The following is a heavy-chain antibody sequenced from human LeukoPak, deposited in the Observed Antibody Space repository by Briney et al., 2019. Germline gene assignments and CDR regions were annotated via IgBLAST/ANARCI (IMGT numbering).Heavy chain of an antibody. V-gene: IGHV4-59*01. J-gene: IGHJ4*02. CDR3: ARVWGGYSSSHFDY. CDR2: IYYSGST. Sequence: PSETLSLTCTVSGGSISNYYWSWIRQPPGKGLEWIGYIYYSGSTNYNPSLKSRVTISVDTSKNKFSLKLSSVTAADTAVYYCARVWGGYSSSHFDYWGQGTLVTVSS. CDR1: GGSISNYY. D-gene: IGHD6-19*01.